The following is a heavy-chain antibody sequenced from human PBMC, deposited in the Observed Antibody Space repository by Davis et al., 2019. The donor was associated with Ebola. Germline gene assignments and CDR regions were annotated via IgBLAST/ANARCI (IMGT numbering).Heavy chain of an antibody. D-gene: IGHD5-24*01. J-gene: IGHJ6*02. CDR2: INHSGST. V-gene: IGHV4-34*01. CDR1: GGSFSGYY. CDR3: ARGNNLGDGHYYYYGMDV. Sequence: MPSETLSLTCAVYGGSFSGYYWRWIRQPPGKGLEWIGEINHSGSTNYNPSLKSRVTISVDTSKNQFSLKLSSVTAADTAVYYCARGNNLGDGHYYYYGMDVWGQGTTVTVSS.